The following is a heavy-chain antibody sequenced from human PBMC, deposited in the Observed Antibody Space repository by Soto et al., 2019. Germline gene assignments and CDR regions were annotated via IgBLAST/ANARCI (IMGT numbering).Heavy chain of an antibody. Sequence: SETLSLTCSVSGGSISDHYSSWIRQPPGKRLEWIGYISYSGTTTYNPSLKSRVTISVDTSKNQFSLKLSSVTAADTAVYYCAKTYSGNYFDYWGQGTMVTVYS. CDR3: AKTYSGNYFDY. J-gene: IGHJ4*02. D-gene: IGHD1-26*01. V-gene: IGHV4-59*11. CDR1: GGSISDHY. CDR2: ISYSGTT.